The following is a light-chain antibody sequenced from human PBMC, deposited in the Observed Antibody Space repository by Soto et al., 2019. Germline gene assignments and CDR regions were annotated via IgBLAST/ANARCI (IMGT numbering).Light chain of an antibody. CDR3: QHRVLT. V-gene: IGKV3-11*01. CDR1: QSVSSY. CDR2: DAS. Sequence: EIVLTQSPATLSLSPGERATLSCRASQSVSSYLAWYQQKPGQAPRLLIYDASNRATGIPARFSGSGSGTVFTLPLRSLESAVFVVYSRQHRVLTFGPGTKVDIK. J-gene: IGKJ3*01.